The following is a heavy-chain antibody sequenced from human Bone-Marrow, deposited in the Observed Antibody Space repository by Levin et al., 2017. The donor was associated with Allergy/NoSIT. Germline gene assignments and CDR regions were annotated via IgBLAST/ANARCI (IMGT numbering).Heavy chain of an antibody. CDR3: ASTRYYDFWSGYYCLDP. Sequence: ASVKVSCKASGYTFTSYAMHWVRQAPGQRLEWMGWINAGNGNTKYSQKFQGRVTITRDTSASTAYMELSSLRSEDTAVYYCASTRYYDFWSGYYCLDPWGQGTLVTVSS. V-gene: IGHV1-3*01. CDR2: INAGNGNT. CDR1: GYTFTSYA. J-gene: IGHJ5*02. D-gene: IGHD3-3*01.